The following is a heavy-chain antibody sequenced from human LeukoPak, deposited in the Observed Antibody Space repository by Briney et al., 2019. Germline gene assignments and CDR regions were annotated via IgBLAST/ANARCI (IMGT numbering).Heavy chain of an antibody. CDR2: ISGGGGET. CDR1: GFTFSSYS. CDR3: AKGRTLVGGSTRSYDY. Sequence: GGTLRLSCAASGFTFSSYSMSWVRQAPGKGLEWVSVISGGGGETFYADSVKGRFTISRDNSNNTLYLQMNSLRVEDTAVYYCAKGRTLVGGSTRSYDYWGQGTLVTVSS. V-gene: IGHV3-23*01. J-gene: IGHJ4*02. D-gene: IGHD1-26*01.